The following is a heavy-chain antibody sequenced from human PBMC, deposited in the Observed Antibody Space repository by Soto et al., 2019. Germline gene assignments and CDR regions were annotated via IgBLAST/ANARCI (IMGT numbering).Heavy chain of an antibody. Sequence: QVQLVQSGAEVKKPGSSVKVSCEAPGGNFSSNGIRWVRQAPGQGLEFMGGIIPTFGTTNYAHKFRGRVTITADESTGTAYMELSSLRSDDTAVYYCAGASDSTWYNWLDPWGQGTLVTVSS. V-gene: IGHV1-69*01. J-gene: IGHJ5*02. D-gene: IGHD5-18*01. CDR1: GGNFSSNG. CDR2: IIPTFGTT. CDR3: AGASDSTWYNWLDP.